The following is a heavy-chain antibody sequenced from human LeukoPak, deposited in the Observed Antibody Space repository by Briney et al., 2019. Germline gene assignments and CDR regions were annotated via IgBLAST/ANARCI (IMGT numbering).Heavy chain of an antibody. V-gene: IGHV7-4-1*02. Sequence: GASVKVSCKASGYTFTSYAMNWVRQAPGQGLEWMGWINTNTGNPTYAQGFTGRFVFSLDTSVSTAYLQISSLKAEDTAVYYCARASVATIWVVSGYYYYMDVWGKGTTVTVSS. CDR1: GYTFTSYA. CDR3: ARASVATIWVVSGYYYYMDV. D-gene: IGHD5-12*01. J-gene: IGHJ6*03. CDR2: INTNTGNP.